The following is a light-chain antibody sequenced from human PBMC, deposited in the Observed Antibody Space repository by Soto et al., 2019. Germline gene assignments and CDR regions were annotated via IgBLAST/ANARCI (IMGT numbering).Light chain of an antibody. CDR2: WAS. J-gene: IGKJ2*01. Sequence: DIVMTQSPDALAVSLGERATINCNSSQSVLYSSNNKNYLACYQQRPGQPPKLLIYWASTRETGVPDRFSGSGSGTAFTLSITCRQAEDVAVYYCHQYESTPPTFGQGTKLQI. CDR3: HQYESTPPT. V-gene: IGKV4-1*01. CDR1: QSVLYSSNNKNY.